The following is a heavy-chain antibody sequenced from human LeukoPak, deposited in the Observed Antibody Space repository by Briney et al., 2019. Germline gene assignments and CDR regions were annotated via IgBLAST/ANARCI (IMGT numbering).Heavy chain of an antibody. D-gene: IGHD6-19*01. V-gene: IGHV1-8*01. CDR3: AKDMYSSGWHPFDN. Sequence: ASVKVSCKASGYTFTSYDINWVRQATGQGLEWMGWMNPNSGNTGYAQKFQGRVTMTRNTSISTAYMELSSLRSEDTAVYYCAKDMYSSGWHPFDNWGQGTLVTVSS. CDR1: GYTFTSYD. CDR2: MNPNSGNT. J-gene: IGHJ4*02.